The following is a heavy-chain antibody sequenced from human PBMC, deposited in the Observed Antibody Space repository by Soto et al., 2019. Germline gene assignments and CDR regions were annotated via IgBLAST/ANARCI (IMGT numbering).Heavy chain of an antibody. V-gene: IGHV6-1*01. CDR3: ARVRYRTHPVAAGNMDV. CDR2: TYYRSKWYN. Sequence: LQTLSLTCAISGDSVSSNSAAWNWIRQSPSRGLEWLGRTYYRSKWYNDYAVSVKSRITINPDTSKNQFSLQLNSVTPEDTAVDYCARVRYRTHPVAAGNMDVWGQGTTVTVSS. J-gene: IGHJ6*02. CDR1: GDSVSSNSAA. D-gene: IGHD2-15*01.